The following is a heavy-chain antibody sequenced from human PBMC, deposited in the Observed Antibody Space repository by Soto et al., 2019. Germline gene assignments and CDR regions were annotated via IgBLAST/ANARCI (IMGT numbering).Heavy chain of an antibody. D-gene: IGHD2-21*02. J-gene: IGHJ4*02. CDR2: VNPRSGDT. V-gene: IGHV1-2*02. CDR3: ARQLAYCGGDCYTEPIEY. Sequence: QAQLVQSGAEVKKPGASVKVSCMASGYTFINYYIHWVRQAPGQGLEWMGWVNPRSGDTNYVQKFQGRVTMTRDTSINTAYMELSRLRSDDTAVYYCARQLAYCGGDCYTEPIEYWGQGTLVTVSS. CDR1: GYTFINYY.